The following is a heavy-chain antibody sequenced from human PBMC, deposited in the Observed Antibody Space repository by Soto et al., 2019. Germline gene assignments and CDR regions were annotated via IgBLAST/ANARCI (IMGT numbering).Heavy chain of an antibody. J-gene: IGHJ6*02. D-gene: IGHD6-19*01. CDR2: IIPIFGTA. CDR1: GGTFSSYA. V-gene: IGHV1-69*13. CDR3: ARVALSIAVAGPYYYYYGMDV. Sequence: SVKVSCKASGGTFSSYAISWVRQAPGQGLEWMGGIIPIFGTANYAQKFQGRVTITADESTSTAYMELSSLRSEDTAVYYCARVALSIAVAGPYYYYYGMDVWGQGTTVTVSS.